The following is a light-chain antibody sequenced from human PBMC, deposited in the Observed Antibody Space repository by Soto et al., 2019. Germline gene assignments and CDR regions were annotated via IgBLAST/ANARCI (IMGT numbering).Light chain of an antibody. J-gene: IGKJ5*01. CDR1: QSVSSIY. CDR3: QQYGSSRIT. Sequence: EIVLTQSPGTLSLSPGERATLSCRASQSVSSIYLAWYQQKPGQAPRLLIYGASSRATGIPDRFSGSGSGTDFTLTISRLEPEDFAVYYCQQYGSSRITFGQGTRLEIK. CDR2: GAS. V-gene: IGKV3-20*01.